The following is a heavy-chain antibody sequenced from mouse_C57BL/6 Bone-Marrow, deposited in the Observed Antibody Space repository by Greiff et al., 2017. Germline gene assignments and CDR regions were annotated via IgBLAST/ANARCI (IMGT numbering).Heavy chain of an antibody. J-gene: IGHJ3*01. CDR1: GFNIKDDY. Sequence: EVQVVESGAELVRPGASVKLSCTASGFNIKDDYMHWVKQRPEQGLEWIGWIDPENGDTEYASKFQGKATITVDTSSNTAYLQLSSLTSEVTAVYYCTRIAYWGQGTLVTVSA. CDR2: IDPENGDT. CDR3: TRIAY. V-gene: IGHV14-4*01.